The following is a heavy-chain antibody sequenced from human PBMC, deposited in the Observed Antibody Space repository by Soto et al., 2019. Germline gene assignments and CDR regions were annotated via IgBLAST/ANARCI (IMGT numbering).Heavy chain of an antibody. CDR1: GGSFSGYY. Sequence: SETLSLTCAVYGGSFSGYYWSWIRQPPGKGLEWIGEINHSGSTNYNPSLKSRVTISVDTSKNQFSLKLSSVTAADTAVYYCARGLRLWFGELFRGDNWFDPWGQGTLVTVSS. J-gene: IGHJ5*02. D-gene: IGHD3-10*01. V-gene: IGHV4-34*01. CDR3: ARGLRLWFGELFRGDNWFDP. CDR2: INHSGST.